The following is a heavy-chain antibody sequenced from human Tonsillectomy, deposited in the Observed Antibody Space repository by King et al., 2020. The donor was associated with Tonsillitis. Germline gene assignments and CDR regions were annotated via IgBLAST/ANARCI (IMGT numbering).Heavy chain of an antibody. J-gene: IGHJ6*03. CDR1: GFAFSDYG. CDR3: ARDHGYHDSSGYSTYYYMDV. CDR2: IWYDGSSE. Sequence: QLVQSGGGVVQPGRSLRLSCAASGFAFSDYGLHWVRQAPGKGLEWVSVIWYDGSSEHYADSVKGRFTISTDNSKNTPFLQMNSLRAEDTAVYYCARDHGYHDSSGYSTYYYMDVWGKGTTVTVSS. D-gene: IGHD3-22*01. V-gene: IGHV3-33*01.